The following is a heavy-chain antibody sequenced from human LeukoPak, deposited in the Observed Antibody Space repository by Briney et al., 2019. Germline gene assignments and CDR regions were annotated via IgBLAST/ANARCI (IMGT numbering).Heavy chain of an antibody. D-gene: IGHD3-16*02. CDR3: ASRSYRGNYDYVWGSYRYSDAFDI. J-gene: IGHJ3*02. CDR1: GYSFTSHY. V-gene: IGHV1-2*02. Sequence: ASVKVSCKASGYSFTSHYMHWVRQAPGQGLEWMGWINPNSGGTNYAQKFQGRVTMTRDMSTSTVYMELSSLRSEDTAVYYCASRSYRGNYDYVWGSYRYSDAFDIWGQGTMVTVSS. CDR2: INPNSGGT.